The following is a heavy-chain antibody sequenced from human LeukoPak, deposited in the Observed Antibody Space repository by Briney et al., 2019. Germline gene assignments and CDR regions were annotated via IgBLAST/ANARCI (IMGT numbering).Heavy chain of an antibody. Sequence: GESLKISCKGSGYTFTDYWIAWVRPVPGQGLEWMGIIYPGDSDTRYSPSFQGQVTISADKSTTTAYLQWSSLKASDTAMYFCARLADTTSWGQGTLVTVSS. CDR1: GYTFTDYW. D-gene: IGHD1-26*01. CDR2: IYPGDSDT. V-gene: IGHV5-51*01. J-gene: IGHJ5*02. CDR3: ARLADTTS.